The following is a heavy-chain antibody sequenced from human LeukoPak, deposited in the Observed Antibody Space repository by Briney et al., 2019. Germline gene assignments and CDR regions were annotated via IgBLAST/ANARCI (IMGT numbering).Heavy chain of an antibody. CDR1: GGSIRSYY. Sequence: SDTLSLTCTVSGGSIRSYYWSWTRQPPGKGLEWIAFISYSGNTNYNPSLKSRASISLHTSKNLCSLRLSSVTAADTAVYYCARHAIYSGGYSFWFDPWGLGTPVTVSS. D-gene: IGHD1-26*01. CDR3: ARHAIYSGGYSFWFDP. V-gene: IGHV4-59*08. J-gene: IGHJ5*02. CDR2: ISYSGNT.